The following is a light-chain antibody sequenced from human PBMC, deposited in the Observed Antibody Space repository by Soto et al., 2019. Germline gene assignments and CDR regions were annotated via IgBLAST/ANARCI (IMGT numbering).Light chain of an antibody. CDR3: QSYDSSRSYV. CDR1: SSNIGAGYD. J-gene: IGLJ1*01. Sequence: QPVLTQPPSVSGAQGQRVTISCTGSSSNIGAGYDVHWYQQLPGTAPKLLIYGNSNRPSGVPDRFSGSKSGTSASLAITGLQAEDEADYYYQSYDSSRSYVFGTGTKLTVL. V-gene: IGLV1-40*01. CDR2: GNS.